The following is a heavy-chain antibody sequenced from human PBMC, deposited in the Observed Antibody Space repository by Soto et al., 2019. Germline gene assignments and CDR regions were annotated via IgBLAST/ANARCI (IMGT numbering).Heavy chain of an antibody. CDR2: INAGNGNT. J-gene: IGHJ6*03. D-gene: IGHD2-2*01. Sequence: QVQLVQSGAEVQKPGASVKVPCKASGYTFSNYAVHWVRQAPGQRLEWMGWINAGNGNTRYPQKFQGRVTISRDTSARTVYMELNGLRSEDTAVYFCARGHLAVVPVASWFYYMDVWGNGTTVTVSS. CDR1: GYTFSNYA. CDR3: ARGHLAVVPVASWFYYMDV. V-gene: IGHV1-3*01.